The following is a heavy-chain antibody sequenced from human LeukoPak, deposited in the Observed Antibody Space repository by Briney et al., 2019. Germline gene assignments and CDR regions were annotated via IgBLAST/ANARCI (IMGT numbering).Heavy chain of an antibody. Sequence: SETLSLTCTVFDDSINTYYWSWIRKPAGKGLEWIGLFYASGSSAYNPSLKSRVTMSIDTSKDQFSLRLTSVTAADTAVYYCARVSRNFDAYYFDYWGQGALVTVSS. CDR1: DDSINTYY. V-gene: IGHV4-4*07. CDR2: FYASGSS. CDR3: ARVSRNFDAYYFDY. J-gene: IGHJ4*02. D-gene: IGHD3-9*01.